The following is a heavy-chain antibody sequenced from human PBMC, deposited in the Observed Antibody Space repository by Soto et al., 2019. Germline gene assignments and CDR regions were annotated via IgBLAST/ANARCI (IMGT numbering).Heavy chain of an antibody. Sequence: ASVKVSCKASGDTFTGYYMHWWRRAPGQGLEWMGWINPNSGGTNYAQKFQGWVTMTRDTSISTAYMELSRLRSDDTAVYYCARDLGVGATTGDAFDIWGQGTMVTVSS. CDR3: ARDLGVGATTGDAFDI. D-gene: IGHD1-26*01. J-gene: IGHJ3*02. CDR2: INPNSGGT. CDR1: GDTFTGYY. V-gene: IGHV1-2*04.